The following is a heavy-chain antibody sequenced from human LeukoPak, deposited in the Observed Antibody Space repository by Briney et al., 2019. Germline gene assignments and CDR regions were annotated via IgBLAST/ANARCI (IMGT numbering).Heavy chain of an antibody. CDR3: ARWAVAPKKAFDI. CDR2: ISWNSGSI. Sequence: GGSLRLSCAASGFTFDDYAMHWVRQAPGKGLEWVSGISWNSGSIGYADSVKGRFTISRDNAKNSLYLQMNSLRAEDTALYYCARWAVAPKKAFDIWGQGTMVTVSS. CDR1: GFTFDDYA. V-gene: IGHV3-9*01. J-gene: IGHJ3*02. D-gene: IGHD6-19*01.